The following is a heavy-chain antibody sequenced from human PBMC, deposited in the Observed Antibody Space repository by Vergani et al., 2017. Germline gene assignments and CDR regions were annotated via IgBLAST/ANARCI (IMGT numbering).Heavy chain of an antibody. Sequence: QVQLVQSGAEVKKPGASVKVSCKASGYTFTSYAMHWVRQAPGQRLEWMGWINAGNGNTKYSQKFQGRVTITRDTSASTAYMGLSSLRSDDTAVYYCARGGYEGYSSSWVLRWYFDYWGQGTLVTVSS. V-gene: IGHV1-3*01. CDR1: GYTFTSYA. CDR2: INAGNGNT. CDR3: ARGGYEGYSSSWVLRWYFDY. J-gene: IGHJ4*02. D-gene: IGHD6-13*01.